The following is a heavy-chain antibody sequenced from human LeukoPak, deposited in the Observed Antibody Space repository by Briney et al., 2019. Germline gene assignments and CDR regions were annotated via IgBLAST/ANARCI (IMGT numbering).Heavy chain of an antibody. CDR3: TRREGFDI. V-gene: IGHV3-73*01. J-gene: IGHJ3*02. CDR1: GFTSSGSA. D-gene: IGHD1-26*01. CDR2: IRSKANSYAT. Sequence: GGSLRLSCAASGFTSSGSAMHWVRQASGKGLEWVGRIRSKANSYATAYAASVKGRFTISRDDSKNTAYLQMNSLKTEDTAVYYCTRREGFDIWGQGTMVTVSS.